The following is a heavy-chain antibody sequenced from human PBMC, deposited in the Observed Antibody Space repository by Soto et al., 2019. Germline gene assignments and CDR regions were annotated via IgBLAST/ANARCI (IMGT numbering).Heavy chain of an antibody. Sequence: QVQLVQSGAEVKKPGASVKVSCKASGYTFTSYGISWVRQAPGQGLEWMGWISAYNGNTNYAQKLQGRVTMTTDTXXXXXXXXXXXXXXXXXXVXXXXXXXTVETGNYWGQGTLVTVSS. J-gene: IGHJ4*02. CDR2: ISAYNGNT. CDR3: XXXXTVETGNY. CDR1: GYTFTSYG. V-gene: IGHV1-18*01. D-gene: IGHD5-18*01.